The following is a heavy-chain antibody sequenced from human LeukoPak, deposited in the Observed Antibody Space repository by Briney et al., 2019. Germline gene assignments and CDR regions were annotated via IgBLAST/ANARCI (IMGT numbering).Heavy chain of an antibody. D-gene: IGHD2-2*01. V-gene: IGHV1-46*01. Sequence: GASVKVSCKASGYTFTSYYMHWVRQAPGQGLEWMGIINPSGGSTSYAQKFQGRVTMTRDTSTSTVYMELSSLRSEDTAVYYCARDPCSSTSCRGPPWFDPWGQGTLATVSS. J-gene: IGHJ5*02. CDR2: INPSGGST. CDR1: GYTFTSYY. CDR3: ARDPCSSTSCRGPPWFDP.